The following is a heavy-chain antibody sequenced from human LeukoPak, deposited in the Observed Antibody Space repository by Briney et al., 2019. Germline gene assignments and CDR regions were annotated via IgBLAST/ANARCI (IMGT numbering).Heavy chain of an antibody. CDR1: GASINSHY. J-gene: IGHJ4*02. Sequence: PLETLSLTCSVSGASINSHYWTWIRKPAGKGLEWIGRIYISGSTNHSPSLKSRVTMSVDSSKNQFSLNLISVTAADTAVYYCARALNPLPGTYYFDYWGQGTLVTVSS. CDR3: ARALNPLPGTYYFDY. D-gene: IGHD2-15*01. V-gene: IGHV4-4*07. CDR2: IYISGST.